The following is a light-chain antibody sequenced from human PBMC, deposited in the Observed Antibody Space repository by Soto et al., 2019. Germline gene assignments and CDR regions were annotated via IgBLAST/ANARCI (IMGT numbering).Light chain of an antibody. CDR1: SSDDGGYNY. V-gene: IGLV2-14*01. CDR3: SSYTSSSTPVV. Sequence: QAVVTQPASVSGSPGQSITISCTGTSSDDGGYNYVSWYQQHPGKAPKLMIYDVSNRPSGVSNRFSGSKSGNTASLTISGLQAEDEADYYCSSYTSSSTPVVFGGGTKLTVL. J-gene: IGLJ2*01. CDR2: DVS.